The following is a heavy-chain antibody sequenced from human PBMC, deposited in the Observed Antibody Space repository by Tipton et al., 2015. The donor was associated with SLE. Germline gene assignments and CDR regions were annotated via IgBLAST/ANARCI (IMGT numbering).Heavy chain of an antibody. Sequence: TLSLTCTVSGGSISSGSYYWSWIRQPAGKGLEWIGRIYTSGSTNYNPSLKSRVTISVDTSKNQFSLKLSSVTAADTAVYYCARVVTVGAAHYYDIDVWGQGTRVTVSS. D-gene: IGHD2-21*02. CDR1: GGSISSGSYY. V-gene: IGHV4-61*02. CDR3: ARVVTVGAAHYYDIDV. J-gene: IGHJ6*02. CDR2: IYTSGST.